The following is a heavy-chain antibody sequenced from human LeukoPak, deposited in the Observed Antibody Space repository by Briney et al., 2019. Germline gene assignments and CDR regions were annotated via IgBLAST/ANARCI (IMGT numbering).Heavy chain of an antibody. D-gene: IGHD1-26*01. J-gene: IGHJ4*02. Sequence: SETLSLTCAVSGGSISSSNWWSWVRPPPGKGLEWIGEIYHSGSTNYNPSLKSRVIISVDKSKNQFSLKLSSVTAADTAVYYCARVSSGATTVDYWGQGTLVTVSS. CDR3: ARVSSGATTVDY. CDR2: IYHSGST. CDR1: GGSISSSNW. V-gene: IGHV4-4*02.